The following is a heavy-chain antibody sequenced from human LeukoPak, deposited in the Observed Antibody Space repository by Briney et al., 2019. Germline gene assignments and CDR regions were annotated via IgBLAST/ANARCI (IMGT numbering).Heavy chain of an antibody. Sequence: SVKVSCKASGGTFNIYAITWVRQVPGQGFEWMGGIIPILRTADYAQKFQDRVTITADESTNTVYMELNSLISEDTAIYYCAGKGAVYYDSSGYPFWGQGTLVTVSS. D-gene: IGHD3-22*01. CDR2: IIPILRTA. CDR3: AGKGAVYYDSSGYPF. CDR1: GGTFNIYA. J-gene: IGHJ4*02. V-gene: IGHV1-69*13.